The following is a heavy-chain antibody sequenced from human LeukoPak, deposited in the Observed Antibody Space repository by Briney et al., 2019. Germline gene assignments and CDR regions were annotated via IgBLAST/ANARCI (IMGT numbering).Heavy chain of an antibody. V-gene: IGHV4-61*02. CDR2: IYTSGST. Sequence: SETLSLTCTVSGGSISSSSYYWGWIRQPAGKGLEWIGRIYTSGSTNYNPSLKSRVTISVDTSKNQFSLKLSSVTAADTAVYYCARGRRYYDSSGYYEVFDYWGQGTLVTVSS. D-gene: IGHD3-22*01. CDR3: ARGRRYYDSSGYYEVFDY. CDR1: GGSISSSSYY. J-gene: IGHJ4*02.